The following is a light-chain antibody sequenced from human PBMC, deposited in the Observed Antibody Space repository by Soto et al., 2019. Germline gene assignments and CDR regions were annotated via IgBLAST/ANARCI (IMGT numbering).Light chain of an antibody. V-gene: IGKV3-20*01. CDR1: QSVSSSS. J-gene: IGKJ1*01. Sequence: PGERATLSCRASQSVSSSSLAWYQQKRGQAPRLLIHDASSRATGIPDRFSGSGSGTDFTLTIIRLEPEDFAVYYCQQYGGSPRTFGQGTKVDIK. CDR2: DAS. CDR3: QQYGGSPRT.